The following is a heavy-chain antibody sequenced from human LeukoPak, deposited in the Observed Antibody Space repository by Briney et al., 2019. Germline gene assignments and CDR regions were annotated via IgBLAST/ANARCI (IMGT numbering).Heavy chain of an antibody. Sequence: GESLKISCKTLEYSFTSYWIGWVRQMPGKGPEWIGIINPGDSDTRYSPSFQGQVTISADKSISTAYLQWSSLKASDTAMYYCARLGQLIYFDYWGQGTLVTVSS. CDR1: EYSFTSYW. J-gene: IGHJ4*02. V-gene: IGHV5-51*01. D-gene: IGHD3-16*01. CDR2: INPGDSDT. CDR3: ARLGQLIYFDY.